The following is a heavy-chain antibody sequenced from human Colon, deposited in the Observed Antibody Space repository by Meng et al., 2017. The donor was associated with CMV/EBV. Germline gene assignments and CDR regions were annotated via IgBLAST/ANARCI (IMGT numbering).Heavy chain of an antibody. CDR3: ARGRIVVAAMDV. Sequence: GESLKISCAASGFIFGDYAMTWVRQAPGKGLEWVAATGGSGVHSYYADSVKGRFTISRDNSRNTLYLQMDSLRAEDTAVYYCARGRIVVAAMDVWGQGTTVTVSS. V-gene: IGHV3-23*01. CDR2: TGGSGVHS. CDR1: GFIFGDYA. D-gene: IGHD2-2*01. J-gene: IGHJ6*02.